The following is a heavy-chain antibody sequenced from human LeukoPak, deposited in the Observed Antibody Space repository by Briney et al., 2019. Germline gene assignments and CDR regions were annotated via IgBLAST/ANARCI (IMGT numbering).Heavy chain of an antibody. CDR2: IYYSGST. CDR1: GGPISSYY. D-gene: IGHD3-3*01. CDR3: ARDRGTGGVALFDY. V-gene: IGHV4-59*01. J-gene: IGHJ4*02. Sequence: SETLSLTCTVSGGPISSYYWSWIRQPPGKGLEWIGYIYYSGSTNYNPSLKSRVTISVDTSKNQFSLKLSSVTAADTAVYYCARDRGTGGVALFDYWGQGTLVTVSS.